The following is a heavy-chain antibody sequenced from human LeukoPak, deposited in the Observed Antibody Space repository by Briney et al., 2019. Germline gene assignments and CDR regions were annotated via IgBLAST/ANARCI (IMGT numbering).Heavy chain of an antibody. D-gene: IGHD5-18*01. CDR1: ADTCTSYY. V-gene: IGHV1-2*02. CDR2: INPHSGDT. CDR3: ARGPVDTAMVVYSYYYMDV. J-gene: IGHJ6*03. Sequence: ASVKVSCKASADTCTSYYMHWVRQAPGQGRKGGGWINPHSGDTNYAQDFQGRVTMTRDTSISTAYMELSRLRSDDTAVYYCARGPVDTAMVVYSYYYMDVWGKGTTVTISS.